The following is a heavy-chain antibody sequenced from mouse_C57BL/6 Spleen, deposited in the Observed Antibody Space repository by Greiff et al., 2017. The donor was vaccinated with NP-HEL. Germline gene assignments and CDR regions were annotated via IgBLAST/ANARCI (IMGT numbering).Heavy chain of an antibody. CDR2: ILLGSAGP. V-gene: IGHV1-9*01. Sequence: VQLQQSGAELMKPGASVQLSCKATGYTFTGSWIEWVQQSPGPGLEWIGEILLGSAGPNYNEKFKGKDTFTADTSSNTAYMQLSSLTTEDSASYYCARLYYYSSRGSFDYWGQGTTLTVSS. D-gene: IGHD1-1*01. CDR1: GYTFTGSW. J-gene: IGHJ2*01. CDR3: ARLYYYSSRGSFDY.